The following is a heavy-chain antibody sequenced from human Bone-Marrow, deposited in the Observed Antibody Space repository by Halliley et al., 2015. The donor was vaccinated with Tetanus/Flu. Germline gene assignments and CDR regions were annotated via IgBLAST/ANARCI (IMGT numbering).Heavy chain of an antibody. Sequence: KGLEWVSSISRNGISTSYADSVRGRFTISRDDSQSTLFLEMKSLRGDDTADYFCAKGMTSHDYWGQGTRVTVSS. J-gene: IGHJ4*02. V-gene: IGHV3-23*01. CDR3: AKGMTSHDY. CDR2: ISRNGIST.